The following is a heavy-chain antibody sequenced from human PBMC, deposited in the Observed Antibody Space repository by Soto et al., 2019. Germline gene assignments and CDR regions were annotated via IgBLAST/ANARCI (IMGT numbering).Heavy chain of an antibody. D-gene: IGHD5-18*01. J-gene: IGHJ4*02. V-gene: IGHV1-8*01. CDR2: MNPNSGVT. CDR3: VRDGDGYGTTFDY. Sequence: QVQLVQSGAEMKTPGASVKVSCKASGYTFTSHDINWVRQVTGQGLEWMGWMNPNSGVTGYAQKFQGRVTMTRNNSMSTAYMELSSLRSEDTAVYYCVRDGDGYGTTFDYWGQGTLVPVSS. CDR1: GYTFTSHD.